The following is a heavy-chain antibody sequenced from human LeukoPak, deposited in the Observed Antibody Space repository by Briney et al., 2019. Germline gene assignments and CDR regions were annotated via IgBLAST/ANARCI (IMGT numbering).Heavy chain of an antibody. V-gene: IGHV3-23*01. J-gene: IGHJ4*02. CDR1: RFTFTSYA. CDR2: ISASGDST. Sequence: GGSLSLSCAASRFTFTSYAMSWARQPPGRGLEWVSFISASGDSTYYADSVKGRFTISRDNSKNTLYLQMNSLRAEDTATYYCTRDPTDSGLGDYWGQGTPVTVSS. D-gene: IGHD6-19*01. CDR3: TRDPTDSGLGDY.